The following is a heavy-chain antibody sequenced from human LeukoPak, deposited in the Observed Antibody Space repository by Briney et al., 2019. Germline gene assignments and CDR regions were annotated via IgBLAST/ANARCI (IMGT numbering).Heavy chain of an antibody. Sequence: PSETLSLTCDVSGGSVRSYWWGWVRQPAGKGLEWLGRIYSTGPTRFNPSLKSRLTLSIDTSTNQFSLTLTSVTAADTAVYFCARQGYTVSYYFLDYWSQGTLVTVSS. CDR1: GGSVRSYW. D-gene: IGHD1-26*01. V-gene: IGHV4-4*07. J-gene: IGHJ4*02. CDR2: IYSTGPT. CDR3: ARQGYTVSYYFLDY.